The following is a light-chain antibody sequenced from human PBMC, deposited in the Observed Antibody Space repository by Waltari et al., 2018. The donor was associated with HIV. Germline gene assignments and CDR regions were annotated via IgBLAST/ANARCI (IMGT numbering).Light chain of an antibody. Sequence: DIVMTQSPDSLAVSLGERATINCKSSQSILYSYNKNYLGWYQQKPVQPPKLLIYWASSRESGFSDRFRGSGSATDFTLTISNLQAEDVAVYYCQQFYSYPYSFGPGTKVEIK. CDR1: QSILYSYNKNY. V-gene: IGKV4-1*01. CDR2: WAS. J-gene: IGKJ2*03. CDR3: QQFYSYPYS.